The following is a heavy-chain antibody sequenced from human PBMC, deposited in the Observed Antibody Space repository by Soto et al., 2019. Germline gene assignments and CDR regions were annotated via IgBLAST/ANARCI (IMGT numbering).Heavy chain of an antibody. CDR2: INRSGST. CDR3: ARGYCSSTSCYPDFTDGGDP. D-gene: IGHD2-2*01. Sequence: QVQLQQWGAGLLKPSETLSLTCAVYGGSFSGYYWSWIRQPPGKGLEWIGEINRSGSTNYNPSLKSRVTISVDTSKNQFSLKLSSVTAADTAVYYCARGYCSSTSCYPDFTDGGDPWGQGTLVTVSS. CDR1: GGSFSGYY. J-gene: IGHJ5*02. V-gene: IGHV4-34*01.